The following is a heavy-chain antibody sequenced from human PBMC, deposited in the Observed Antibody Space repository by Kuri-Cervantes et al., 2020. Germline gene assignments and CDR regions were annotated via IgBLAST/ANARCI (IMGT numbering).Heavy chain of an antibody. J-gene: IGHJ5*02. Sequence: ESLKISCAVYGGSFSGYYWSWIRQPPGKGLEWIGEINHRGSTNYNPSLKSRVTISVDTSKNQFSLKLSSVTAADTAVYYCARGPRRGSGSYYNSFSYWSDPWGQGTLVTVSS. CDR2: INHRGST. CDR1: GGSFSGYY. V-gene: IGHV4-34*01. D-gene: IGHD3-10*01. CDR3: ARGPRRGSGSYYNSFSYWSDP.